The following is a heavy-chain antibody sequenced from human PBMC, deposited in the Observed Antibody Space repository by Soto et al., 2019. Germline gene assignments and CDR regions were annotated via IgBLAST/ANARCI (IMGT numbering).Heavy chain of an antibody. V-gene: IGHV4-59*02. Sequence: QAQLHESGPGLVKPSETLSLSCTVSGASVNSNYWSWIRQSPGKGLEWIGYIDHRGTTNSNPSLKSRVTISSDTPKNQFSLRLSSVTAVDTAVYYCATGGGWLPDTWGQGTLVTVSS. D-gene: IGHD5-12*01. CDR2: IDHRGTT. CDR1: GASVNSNY. CDR3: ATGGGWLPDT. J-gene: IGHJ4*02.